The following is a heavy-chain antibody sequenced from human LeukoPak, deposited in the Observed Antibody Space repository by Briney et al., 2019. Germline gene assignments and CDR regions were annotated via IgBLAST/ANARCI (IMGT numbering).Heavy chain of an antibody. V-gene: IGHV4-34*01. CDR3: ARGRVGGWYFL. CDR1: GGSFSGYY. CDR2: INHSGST. J-gene: IGHJ4*02. D-gene: IGHD6-19*01. Sequence: SETLSFTCAVYGGSFSGYYWSWIRQPPGKGLEWIGEINHSGSTNYNPSLKSRVTISVDTSKNQFSLKLSSVTAADTAVYYCARGRVGGWYFLWGQGTLVTVSP.